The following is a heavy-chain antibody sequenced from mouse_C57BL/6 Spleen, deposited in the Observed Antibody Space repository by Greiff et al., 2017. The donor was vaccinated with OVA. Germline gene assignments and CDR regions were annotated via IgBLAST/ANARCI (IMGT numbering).Heavy chain of an antibody. V-gene: IGHV5-17*01. CDR2: ISSGSSTI. J-gene: IGHJ4*01. CDR1: GFTFSDYG. Sequence: EVKVEESGGGLVKPGGSLKLSCAASGFTFSDYGMHWVRQAPEKGLEWVAYISSGSSTIYYADTVKGRFTISRDNAKNTLFLQMTSLRSEDTAMYYCARSPLDYPYAMDYWGQGTSVTVSS. D-gene: IGHD2-4*01. CDR3: ARSPLDYPYAMDY.